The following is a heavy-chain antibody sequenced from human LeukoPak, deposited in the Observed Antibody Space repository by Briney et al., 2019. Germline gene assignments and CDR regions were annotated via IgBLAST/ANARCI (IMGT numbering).Heavy chain of an antibody. V-gene: IGHV4-38-2*01. CDR1: GYSISSGRY. Sequence: SETLSLTCAVSGYSISSGRYWGWIRQPPGKGLEWIGSVFHSGSTYYNPSLKSRVTVSVDTSKNQFSLNLRSVTAADTAMYFCARSLSTAEIDYWGQGTLVTVSS. D-gene: IGHD2-2*01. CDR2: VFHSGST. J-gene: IGHJ4*02. CDR3: ARSLSTAEIDY.